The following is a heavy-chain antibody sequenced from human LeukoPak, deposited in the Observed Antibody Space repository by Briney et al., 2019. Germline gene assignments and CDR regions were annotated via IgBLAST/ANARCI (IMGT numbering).Heavy chain of an antibody. D-gene: IGHD6-13*01. V-gene: IGHV4-4*07. J-gene: IGHJ4*02. CDR3: ARRYSSSWPPLYYFDY. CDR2: IYTSGST. Sequence: SETLSLTCTVSGGSISSYYWSWIRQPAGKGLEWIGRIYTSGSTNYNPSLKSRVTISVDTSKNQFSLKLSSVTAADTAVYYCARRYSSSWPPLYYFDYWGQGTLVTVSS. CDR1: GGSISSYY.